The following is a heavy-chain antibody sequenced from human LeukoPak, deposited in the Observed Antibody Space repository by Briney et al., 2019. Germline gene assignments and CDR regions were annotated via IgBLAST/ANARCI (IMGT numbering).Heavy chain of an antibody. CDR3: ARAAYGDYDFDY. J-gene: IGHJ4*02. CDR2: IYHSGST. D-gene: IGHD4-17*01. CDR1: GGSISSGGYS. V-gene: IGHV4-30-2*01. Sequence: PSETLSLTCAVSGGSISSGGYSWSWIRQPPGKGLEWIGYIYHSGSTYYNPSLKSRVTISVDRSKNQFSLKLSPVTAADTAVYYCARAAYGDYDFDYWGQGTLVTVSS.